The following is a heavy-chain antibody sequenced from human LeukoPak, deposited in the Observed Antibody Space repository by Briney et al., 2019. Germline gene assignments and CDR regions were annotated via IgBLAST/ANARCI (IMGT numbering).Heavy chain of an antibody. D-gene: IGHD2-15*01. CDR2: TFCDADR. CDR3: AYSLRRPSCSGGNCYYFDS. Sequence: SGPTLVNPTQTLPLTCTYSGFSITTNGVAVGWIRQAPGKALEWLAITFCDADRRYNSSLRSRLTITSAHSKTQVVLTMTNMDPVDTGTYFCAYSLRRPSCSGGNCYYFDSWGQGTLVTVSS. CDR1: GFSITTNGVA. V-gene: IGHV2-5*02. J-gene: IGHJ4*02.